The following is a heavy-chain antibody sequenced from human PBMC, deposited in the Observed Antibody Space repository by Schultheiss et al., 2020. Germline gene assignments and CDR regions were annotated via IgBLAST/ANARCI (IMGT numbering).Heavy chain of an antibody. V-gene: IGHV4-34*01. CDR3: ARGNRTIFGSKGYGMDV. Sequence: SETLSLTCAVYGGSFSGYYWSWIRQPPGKGLEWIGSIYYSGSTYYNPSLKSRVTISVDTSKNQFSLKLSSVTAADTAVYYCARGNRTIFGSKGYGMDVWGQGTTVTFSS. CDR1: GGSFSGYY. CDR2: IYYSGST. J-gene: IGHJ6*02. D-gene: IGHD3-3*01.